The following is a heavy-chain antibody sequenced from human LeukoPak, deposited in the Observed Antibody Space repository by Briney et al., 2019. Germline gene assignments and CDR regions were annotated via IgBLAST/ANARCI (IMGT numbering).Heavy chain of an antibody. CDR1: GFTFSSYG. D-gene: IGHD5-18*01. V-gene: IGHV3-48*04. CDR3: ARGRSYGQRGNYYYYMDV. J-gene: IGHJ6*03. CDR2: ISSSGSTI. Sequence: GGSLRLSCAASGFTFSSYGMSWIRQAPGKGLEWVSYISSSGSTIYYADSVKGRFTISRDNAKNSLYLQMNSLRAEDTAVYYCARGRSYGQRGNYYYYMDVWGKGTTVTVSS.